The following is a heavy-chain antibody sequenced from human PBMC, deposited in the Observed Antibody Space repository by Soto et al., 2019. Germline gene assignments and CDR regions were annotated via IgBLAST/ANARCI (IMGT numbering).Heavy chain of an antibody. V-gene: IGHV3-30*18. J-gene: IGHJ4*02. Sequence: GGSLRLSCAASGFTFSSYGMHWVRQAPGKGLEWVAVISYDGGNKYYADSVKGRFTISRDNSKNTLYLQMNSLRAEDTAVYYCAKDPGRSWTFDYWGQGTLVTVST. CDR2: ISYDGGNK. D-gene: IGHD6-13*01. CDR1: GFTFSSYG. CDR3: AKDPGRSWTFDY.